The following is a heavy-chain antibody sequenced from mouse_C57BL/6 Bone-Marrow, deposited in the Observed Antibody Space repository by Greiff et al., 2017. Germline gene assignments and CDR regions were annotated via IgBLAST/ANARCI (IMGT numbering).Heavy chain of an antibody. D-gene: IGHD2-3*01. CDR1: GYTFTNYW. Sequence: QVQLQQSGAELVRPGTSVKMSCKASGYTFTNYWIGWAKQRPGHGLEWIGDIYPGGGYTNYNEKFKGKATLTADKSSSTAYMQFSSLTSEDSSIYYCARWVYDYDAMDYWGQGTSVTVSS. V-gene: IGHV1-63*01. CDR2: IYPGGGYT. J-gene: IGHJ4*01. CDR3: ARWVYDYDAMDY.